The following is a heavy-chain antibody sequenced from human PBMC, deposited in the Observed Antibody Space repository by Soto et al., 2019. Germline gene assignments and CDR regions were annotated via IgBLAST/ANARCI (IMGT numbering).Heavy chain of an antibody. J-gene: IGHJ5*01. V-gene: IGHV1-18*01. CDR2: ISAYTGNT. CDR3: ARYGGHDS. CDR1: GYAFSNYG. D-gene: IGHD4-17*01. Sequence: VQLVQSGAEVKKPGASVKVSCKASGYAFSNYGISWVRQAPGQGLVWMGWISAYTGNTNYAQMVQGRVTMTTDTSTNTAYMELRSLRFDDTAVYYCARYGGHDSWGHGTVIIVSS.